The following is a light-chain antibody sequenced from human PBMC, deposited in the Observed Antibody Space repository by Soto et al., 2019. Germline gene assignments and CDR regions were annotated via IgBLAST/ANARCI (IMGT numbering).Light chain of an antibody. CDR1: SSVIGAYNY. CDR3: CSYAGADIYV. CDR2: DVS. Sequence: QSVLTQPRSVSGSPGQSVTISCTGTSSVIGAYNYVSWYQQHPGKVPKLMLYDVSKRPSGVPDRFSGSKSGNTASLTISGLQADYDADYYCCSYAGADIYVFATGTKVTV. V-gene: IGLV2-11*01. J-gene: IGLJ1*01.